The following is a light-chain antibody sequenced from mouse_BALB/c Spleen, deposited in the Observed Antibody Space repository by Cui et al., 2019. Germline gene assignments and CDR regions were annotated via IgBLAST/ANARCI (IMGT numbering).Light chain of an antibody. CDR2: LKKDGSH. Sequence: QLVLTQSSSASFSLGASAKLTCTLSSQHSTYTIEWYQQQPLKPPKYVMELKKDGSHSTGDGIPDRFSGSSSGADRYLSISNIQPEDEAIYICGVGDTIKEQVVGYVFGGGTKVTVL. J-gene: IGLJ2*01. CDR3: GVGDTIKEQVVGYV. CDR1: SQHSTYT. V-gene: IGLV3*01.